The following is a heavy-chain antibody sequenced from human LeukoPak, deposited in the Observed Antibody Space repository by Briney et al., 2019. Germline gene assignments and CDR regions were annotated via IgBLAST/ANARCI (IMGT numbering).Heavy chain of an antibody. J-gene: IGHJ4*02. CDR2: INHSGST. Sequence: SETLSLTCAVYGGSFSGFYWNWIRQPPGKGREWIGEINHSGSTTYNPSLKSRVTISVDTSKNQFSLKPSSVTAADTAVYYCARGLAGGGVFDYWGQGTLVTVSS. CDR3: ARGLAGGGVFDY. CDR1: GGSFSGFY. D-gene: IGHD3-16*01. V-gene: IGHV4-34*01.